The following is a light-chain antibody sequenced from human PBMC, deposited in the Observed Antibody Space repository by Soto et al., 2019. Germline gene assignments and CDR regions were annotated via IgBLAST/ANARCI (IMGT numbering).Light chain of an antibody. Sequence: DIQMTQSPSSLSASVGDRVTITCRASQSISSYLNWYQQKPGKAPKLLIYAASSLQSGLPSRFSGSGSATDSTLTISSLQPEDFATYYCQQSYSTLMYTFGQGTKLEIK. J-gene: IGKJ2*01. CDR1: QSISSY. V-gene: IGKV1-39*01. CDR2: AAS. CDR3: QQSYSTLMYT.